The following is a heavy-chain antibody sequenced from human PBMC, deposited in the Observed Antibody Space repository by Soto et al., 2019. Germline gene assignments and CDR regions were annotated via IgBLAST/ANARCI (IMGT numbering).Heavy chain of an antibody. Sequence: SETLSLTCAVYGGSFSGYYWSWIRQPPGKGLEWIGEINHSGSTNYNPSLKSRVTISVDTSKNQFSLKLSSVTAADTAVYYCAITARNWFDPWGQGTLVPSPQ. CDR3: AITARNWFDP. CDR2: INHSGST. CDR1: GGSFSGYY. J-gene: IGHJ5*02. V-gene: IGHV4-34*01. D-gene: IGHD5-18*01.